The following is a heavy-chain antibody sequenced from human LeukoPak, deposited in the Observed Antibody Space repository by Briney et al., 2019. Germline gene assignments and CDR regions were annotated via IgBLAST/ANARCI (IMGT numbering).Heavy chain of an antibody. Sequence: GGSLRLSCAASGFTFDDYGMSWVRQAPGKGLEWVSYISSSSSTIYYADSVKGRFTISRDNAKNSLYLQMNSLRAEDTAVYYCARTRDFYYMDVWGKGTTVTVSS. CDR3: ARTRDFYYMDV. V-gene: IGHV3-48*01. J-gene: IGHJ6*03. CDR1: GFTFDDYG. CDR2: ISSSSSTI.